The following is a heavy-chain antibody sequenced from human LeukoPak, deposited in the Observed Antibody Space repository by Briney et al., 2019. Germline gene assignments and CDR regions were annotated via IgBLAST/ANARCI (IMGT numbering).Heavy chain of an antibody. V-gene: IGHV3-23*01. CDR2: ISGSGAGT. D-gene: IGHD3-3*01. CDR3: AKGQGGDFWSGSAYFD. J-gene: IGHJ4*02. Sequence: GGSLRLSCAASGFTFNNYAMSWVRQAPGKGLEWVSGISGSGAGTYYTDSVKGRFTISRDNSKNTLYLLMNSLRPEDTAVYYCAKGQGGDFWSGSAYFDWGQGSLVTVSS. CDR1: GFTFNNYA.